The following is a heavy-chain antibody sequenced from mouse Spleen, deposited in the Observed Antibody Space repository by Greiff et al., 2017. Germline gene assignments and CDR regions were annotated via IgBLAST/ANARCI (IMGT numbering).Heavy chain of an antibody. V-gene: IGHV5-6*01. CDR1: GFTFSSYG. CDR3: ARLWPNLPWYFDV. J-gene: IGHJ1*01. Sequence: EVQLVESGGDLVKPGGSLKLSCAASGFTFSSYGMSWVRQTPDKRLEWVATISSGGSYTYYPDSVKGRFTISRDNAKNTLYLQMSSLKSEDTAMYYCARLWPNLPWYFDVWGAGTTVTISS. D-gene: IGHD1-1*02. CDR2: ISSGGSYT.